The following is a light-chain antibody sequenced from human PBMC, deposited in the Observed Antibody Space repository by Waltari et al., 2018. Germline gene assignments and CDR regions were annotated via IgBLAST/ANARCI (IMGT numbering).Light chain of an antibody. Sequence: QSVLTQPPSASGTPGQRVPISCSGSSSNIGSNYVYWYQQLPGTAPKLLIYRNNQRPSGVPDRFSGSKSGTSAPLAISGLRSEDEADYYCAAWDDSLSANWVFGGGTKLTVL. CDR2: RNN. V-gene: IGLV1-47*01. CDR3: AAWDDSLSANWV. CDR1: SSNIGSNY. J-gene: IGLJ3*02.